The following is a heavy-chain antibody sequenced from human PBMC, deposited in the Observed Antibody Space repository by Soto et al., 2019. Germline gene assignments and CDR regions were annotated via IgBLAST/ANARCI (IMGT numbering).Heavy chain of an antibody. CDR2: ISGSGGST. V-gene: IGHV3-23*01. J-gene: IGHJ3*01. CDR1: GFTFSSYA. D-gene: IGHD1-26*01. CDR3: AKAEVVVGAYAAFYF. Sequence: EVQLLESGGGLVQPGGSLRLSCAASGFTFSSYAMSWVRQAPGQGLEWVSAISGSGGSTYYADSVKGRFTIYRDNSKNTLYLQMNSLRAKDTAVSYCAKAEVVVGAYAAFYFWGQGTMVTASS.